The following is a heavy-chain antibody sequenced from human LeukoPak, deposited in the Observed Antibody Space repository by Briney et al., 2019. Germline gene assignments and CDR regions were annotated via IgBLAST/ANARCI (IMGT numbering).Heavy chain of an antibody. D-gene: IGHD6-25*01. Sequence: SETLSLTCAVYGGSFSGYYWSWIRQPPGKGLEWIGEINHSGSTNYNPSLKSRVTISADTSKNQFSLKLSSVTAADTAVYFCARAKLSGYFGRPLFDFWGQGTLVTVSS. J-gene: IGHJ4*02. V-gene: IGHV4-34*01. CDR2: INHSGST. CDR1: GGSFSGYY. CDR3: ARAKLSGYFGRPLFDF.